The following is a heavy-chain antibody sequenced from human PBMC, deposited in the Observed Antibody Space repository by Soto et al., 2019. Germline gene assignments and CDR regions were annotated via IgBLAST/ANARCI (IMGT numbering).Heavy chain of an antibody. Sequence: PGGSLRLSCAASGFTLRSFTMNWVRQAPGKGLEWVSTISSNSAYIYYTDALKGRFTISRDNTKNTLYLQMNSLRAEDTAVYYCAKDPYTYYYDSSGYPFDYWGQGTLVTVS. CDR2: ISSNSAYI. CDR1: GFTLRSFT. CDR3: AKDPYTYYYDSSGYPFDY. D-gene: IGHD3-22*01. J-gene: IGHJ4*02. V-gene: IGHV3-21*04.